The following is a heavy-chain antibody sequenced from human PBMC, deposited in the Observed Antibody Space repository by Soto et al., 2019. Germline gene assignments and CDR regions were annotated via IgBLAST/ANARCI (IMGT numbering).Heavy chain of an antibody. V-gene: IGHV3-7*05. J-gene: IGHJ4*02. CDR1: GFTFSNYW. Sequence: EVQLVESGGGLVQPGGSLRLSCAASGFTFSNYWMSWVRQAPGKGLEWVANIKQDGSERNYVDSVKGRFTISRDNAKNSLYLQLNSLRAEDTAVYYCASAGSENDYWGQGTLVTVSS. D-gene: IGHD3-10*01. CDR3: ASAGSENDY. CDR2: IKQDGSER.